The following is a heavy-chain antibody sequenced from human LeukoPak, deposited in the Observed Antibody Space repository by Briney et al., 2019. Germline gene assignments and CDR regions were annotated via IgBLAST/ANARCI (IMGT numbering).Heavy chain of an antibody. D-gene: IGHD3-10*01. CDR2: INPSGGST. J-gene: IGHJ6*03. Sequence: ASVKVSCKASGYTFTGYYMHWVRQAPGQGLEWMGIINPSGGSTSYAQKFQGRVTMTRDTSTSTVYMELSSLRSEDTAVYYCASEIGSGSYYYYMDVWGKGTTVTVSS. CDR3: ASEIGSGSYYYYMDV. CDR1: GYTFTGYY. V-gene: IGHV1-46*01.